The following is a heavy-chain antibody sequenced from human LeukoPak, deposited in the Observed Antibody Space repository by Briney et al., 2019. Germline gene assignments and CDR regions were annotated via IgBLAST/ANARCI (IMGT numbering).Heavy chain of an antibody. D-gene: IGHD6-19*01. Sequence: SETLSLICTASGGTISSYYWSWIRQPAGRGLEWIGRIQTSGSTNYNPSLKSRVTMSVDTSKNKFSLKVNSVTAADTAVYYCARVGSGWSFDYWGQGTLVTVSS. CDR1: GGTISSYY. CDR3: ARVGSGWSFDY. V-gene: IGHV4-4*07. J-gene: IGHJ4*02. CDR2: IQTSGST.